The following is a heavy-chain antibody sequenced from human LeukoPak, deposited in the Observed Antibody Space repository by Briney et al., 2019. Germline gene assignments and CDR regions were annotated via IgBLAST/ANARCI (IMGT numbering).Heavy chain of an antibody. J-gene: IGHJ6*02. CDR3: ARGSIVGASIYYYYGMDV. D-gene: IGHD1-26*01. CDR2: INHSGST. Sequence: SETLSLTCAVYGGSFSGYYWSWIRQPPGKGLEWIGEINHSGSTNYNPSLKSRVTISVDTSKNQFSLKLSSVTAADTAVYYCARGSIVGASIYYYYGMDVWGQGTTVTVSS. V-gene: IGHV4-34*01. CDR1: GGSFSGYY.